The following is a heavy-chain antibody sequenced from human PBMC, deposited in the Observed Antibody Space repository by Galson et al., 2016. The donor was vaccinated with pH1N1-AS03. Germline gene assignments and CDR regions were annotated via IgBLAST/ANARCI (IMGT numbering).Heavy chain of an antibody. J-gene: IGHJ6*02. D-gene: IGHD3-22*01. Sequence: ETLSLTCSVSGAPITSGSHYWTWIRQLPGKGLEWIGYIYYSGTTKFNPSLATRVTMSVDRSKSQFPLNLMSVTAADTAVHYCARDGQLWPHYYPLDVWGQRTTLTVSS. CDR1: GAPITSGSHY. CDR2: IYYSGTT. CDR3: ARDGQLWPHYYPLDV. V-gene: IGHV4-61*01.